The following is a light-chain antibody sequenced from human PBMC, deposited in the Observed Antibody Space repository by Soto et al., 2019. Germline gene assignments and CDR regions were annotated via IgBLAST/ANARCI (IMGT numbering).Light chain of an antibody. V-gene: IGKV1-8*01. Sequence: AIRMTQSPSPLSASTGDRVTITCRASQGISSYLAWYQQKPGKAPKLLIYAASTLQSGVPSRFSGSGSGTDFTLTISCLQSEDFATYYCQQYYSYPSFGPGTKVDIK. CDR2: AAS. J-gene: IGKJ3*01. CDR3: QQYYSYPS. CDR1: QGISSY.